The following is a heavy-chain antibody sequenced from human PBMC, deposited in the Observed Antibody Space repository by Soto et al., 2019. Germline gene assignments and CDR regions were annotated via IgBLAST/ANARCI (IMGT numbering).Heavy chain of an antibody. Sequence: ASVKVSCKASGGTFSSYAISWVRQAPGQGLEWMGGINAGNGNTKYSQKLQGRVTFTGDTSASTAHMELSSLRSEDTAVYFCARGVENIVVVLDVFGYYGMDVWGQGTTVTVSS. CDR2: INAGNGNT. CDR1: GGTFSSYA. V-gene: IGHV1-3*01. CDR3: ARGVENIVVVLDVFGYYGMDV. D-gene: IGHD2-2*01. J-gene: IGHJ6*02.